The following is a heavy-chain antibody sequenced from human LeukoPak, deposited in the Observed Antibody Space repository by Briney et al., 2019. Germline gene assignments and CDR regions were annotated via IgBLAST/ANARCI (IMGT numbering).Heavy chain of an antibody. CDR2: ISTTSSII. J-gene: IGHJ6*02. CDR1: GFTYRYYS. Sequence: PGGSLRLSCVASGFTYRYYSMNWVRQAPGKGLEWVSYISTTSSIIYYADSVKGRFTISRDNAKNSLYLQMNSLIDEDTAVYYCARDFGSGSNDRYYYGMDVWGQGTTVTVSS. CDR3: ARDFGSGSNDRYYYGMDV. D-gene: IGHD1-26*01. V-gene: IGHV3-48*02.